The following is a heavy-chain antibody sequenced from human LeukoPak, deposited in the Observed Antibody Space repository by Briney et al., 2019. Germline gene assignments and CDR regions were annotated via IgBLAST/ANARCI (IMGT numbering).Heavy chain of an antibody. CDR2: ISGSGGST. CDR1: GFTFSSYA. V-gene: IGHV3-23*01. J-gene: IGHJ4*02. CDR3: AKVISGGYSGYDLYYFDY. D-gene: IGHD5-12*01. Sequence: GGSLRLSCAASGFTFSSYAMSWIRQAPGKGLEWVSAISGSGGSTYYADSVKGRFTISRDNSKNTLYLQMNSLRAEDTAVYYCAKVISGGYSGYDLYYFDYWGQGTLVTVSS.